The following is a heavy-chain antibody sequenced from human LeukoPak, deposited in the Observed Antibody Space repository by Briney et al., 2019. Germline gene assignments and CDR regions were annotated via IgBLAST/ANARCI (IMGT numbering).Heavy chain of an antibody. Sequence: SETLSLTCAVYGGSFSGYYWSWIRQPPGKGLEWIGEINHSGSTNYNPSLKSRVTISVDTSKNQFSLKLSSVTAADTAVYCCARLQLRVAARHRPAPTWVIDYWGQGTLVTVS. D-gene: IGHD6-13*01. V-gene: IGHV4-34*01. J-gene: IGHJ4*02. CDR1: GGSFSGYY. CDR2: INHSGST. CDR3: ARLQLRVAARHRPAPTWVIDY.